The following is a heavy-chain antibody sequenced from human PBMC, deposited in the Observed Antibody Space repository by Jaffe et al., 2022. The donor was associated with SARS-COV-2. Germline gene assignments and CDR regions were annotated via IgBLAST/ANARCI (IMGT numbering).Heavy chain of an antibody. J-gene: IGHJ4*02. V-gene: IGHV3-23*01. D-gene: IGHD5-18*01. Sequence: EVQLLESGGGLVQPGGSLRLSCAASGFTFSSYAMSWVRQAPGKGLEWVSIITMSGGSTYYADSVKGRFTISRDNSKNTLYLQMNSLRAEDTAVYYCAARSGYSYGYFFYWGQGTLVTVSS. CDR2: ITMSGGST. CDR1: GFTFSSYA. CDR3: AARSGYSYGYFFY.